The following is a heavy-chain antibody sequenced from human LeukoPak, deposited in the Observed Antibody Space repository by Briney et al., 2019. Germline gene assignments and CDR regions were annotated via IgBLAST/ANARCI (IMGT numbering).Heavy chain of an antibody. J-gene: IGHJ4*02. D-gene: IGHD3-22*01. Sequence: GASVKVSCKASGGTFSSYAISWVRQAPGQGLEWVGGIIPIFGTENYAQKFQGRATNTADKSSSTASMELSSLRSDGTAVYYFAGHNRGYYYDGSGYRWGPKPRFDFDYWGQGTLVTVSS. CDR3: AGHNRGYYYDGSGYRWGPKPRFDFDY. V-gene: IGHV1-69*06. CDR2: IIPIFGTE. CDR1: GGTFSSYA.